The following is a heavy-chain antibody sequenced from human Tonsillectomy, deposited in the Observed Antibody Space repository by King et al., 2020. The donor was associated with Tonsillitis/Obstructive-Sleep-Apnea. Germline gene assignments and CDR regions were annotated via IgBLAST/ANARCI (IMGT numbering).Heavy chain of an antibody. CDR2: INHSGST. J-gene: IGHJ5*02. V-gene: IGHV4-34*01. D-gene: IGHD5-18*01. Sequence: VQLQQWGAGLLKPSETLSLTCAVYDGSFSGYYWNWIRQPPGKGLEWIGEINHSGSTNYNPSLKSQATISVDTSKNQFSLKLSSVTAADTAVYYCARGRAAGAPGYSYYSWWFDPCGQGTLVTVSS. CDR1: DGSFSGYY. CDR3: ARGRAAGAPGYSYYSWWFDP.